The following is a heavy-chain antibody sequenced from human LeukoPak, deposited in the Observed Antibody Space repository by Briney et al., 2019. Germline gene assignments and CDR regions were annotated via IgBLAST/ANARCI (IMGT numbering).Heavy chain of an antibody. Sequence: SETLSLTCTVSGGSISSYYWSWIRQPPGKGLEWVGYIYYTGSTKYNPSLQSRVTISVDKSENQFSLNLYSVTAADTAVYYCARVTSGSYGRLGYWGQGTLVTVSS. CDR3: ARVTSGSYGRLGY. V-gene: IGHV4-59*01. J-gene: IGHJ4*02. D-gene: IGHD3-16*01. CDR2: IYYTGST. CDR1: GGSISSYY.